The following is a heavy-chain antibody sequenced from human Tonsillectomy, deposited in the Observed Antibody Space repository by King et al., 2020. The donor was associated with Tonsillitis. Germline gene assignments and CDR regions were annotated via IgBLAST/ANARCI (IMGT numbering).Heavy chain of an antibody. V-gene: IGHV3-23*01. D-gene: IGHD5-18*01. J-gene: IGHJ4*02. CDR1: GFAFXSXA. CDR2: ISGSGGST. CDR3: AKILGYTYGPFDY. Sequence: VQLLESGGGXVQPGGSLRLSXAASGFAFXSXAMRWVXQAPGKGLECVSGISGSGGSTDYADSVQGRFTISRDNSKNTLYLQMNSLRAEDTAVYYCAKILGYTYGPFDYWGQGTVVTVSS.